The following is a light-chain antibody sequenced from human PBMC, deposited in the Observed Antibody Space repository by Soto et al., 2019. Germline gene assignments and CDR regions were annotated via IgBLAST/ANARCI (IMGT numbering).Light chain of an antibody. CDR1: NSDIGGYNY. Sequence: QSVLTQPPSASGSPGQSVAISCSGTNSDIGGYNYVSWYQQYPGKAPKLMIYEVTKRPSGVPHRFSGSRSGNTASLTVSGLQAEDEADYYCSSYAGNYNVIFGGGTKVTVL. CDR2: EVT. CDR3: SSYAGNYNVI. J-gene: IGLJ2*01. V-gene: IGLV2-8*01.